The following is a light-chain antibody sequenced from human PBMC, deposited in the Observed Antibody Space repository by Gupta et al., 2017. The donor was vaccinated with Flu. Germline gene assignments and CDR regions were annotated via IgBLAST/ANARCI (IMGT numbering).Light chain of an antibody. CDR1: QNIEDW. Sequence: DFQMTQSPSTLSASVGDRVTITCRASQNIEDWLAWYQQKPEKAPQLLIYKASKLEGAVPSRFGGSGFGTEFTLTISSLQPDDSAIYYCQNYNYHFGGGTKVEIK. J-gene: IGKJ4*01. V-gene: IGKV1-5*03. CDR2: KAS. CDR3: QNYNYH.